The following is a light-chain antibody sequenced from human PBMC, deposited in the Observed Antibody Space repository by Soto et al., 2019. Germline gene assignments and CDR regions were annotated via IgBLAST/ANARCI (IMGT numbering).Light chain of an antibody. CDR2: DAS. CDR3: QQYNSYLLT. J-gene: IGKJ4*01. Sequence: DIQMTQSPSTLSASVGDRVTITCRASESISSWLAWYQQKPGKAPKLLIYDASSLESGVPSRFSGSGSGTEFTLTISSLQPDDFATYYCQQYNSYLLTFGGGTKVEIK. CDR1: ESISSW. V-gene: IGKV1-5*01.